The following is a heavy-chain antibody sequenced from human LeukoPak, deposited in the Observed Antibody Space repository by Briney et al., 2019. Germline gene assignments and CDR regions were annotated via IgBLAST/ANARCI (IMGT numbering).Heavy chain of an antibody. CDR1: GGSISSHY. CDR2: IYYSGST. CDR3: ARGGFWVFDY. V-gene: IGHV4-59*11. D-gene: IGHD3-16*01. Sequence: PSETLSLTCTVSGGSISSHYWSWIRPPPGKGLEWIGYIYYSGSTNYNPSLKSRVTISVDTSKNQFSLKLSSVTAADTAVYYCARGGFWVFDYWGQGTLVTVSS. J-gene: IGHJ4*02.